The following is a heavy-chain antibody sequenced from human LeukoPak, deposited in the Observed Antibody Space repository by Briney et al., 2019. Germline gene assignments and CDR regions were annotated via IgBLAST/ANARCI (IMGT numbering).Heavy chain of an antibody. D-gene: IGHD1-26*01. CDR1: GYTFTGYY. CDR3: ARDLAGIGYYYMDV. Sequence: ASVKVSCKASGYTFTGYYMHWVRQAPGQGLEWMGWINPNSGGTNYAQKFQGRVTMTRDTSISTAYMELSRLRSGDTAVYYCARDLAGIGYYYMDVWGKGTTVTISS. J-gene: IGHJ6*03. CDR2: INPNSGGT. V-gene: IGHV1-2*02.